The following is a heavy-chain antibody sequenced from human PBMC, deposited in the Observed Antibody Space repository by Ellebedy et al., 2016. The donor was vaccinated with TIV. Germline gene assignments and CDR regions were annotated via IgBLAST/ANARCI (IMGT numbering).Heavy chain of an antibody. CDR1: GFTFSSYW. CDR3: ARDLPSDYYDSTGTFDY. D-gene: IGHD3-22*01. J-gene: IGHJ4*01. CDR2: IHSDGSYT. V-gene: IGHV3-74*01. Sequence: PGGSLRLSCEASGFTFSSYWMHWVRQGSGKGLVWVSRIHSDGSYTNYADAVKGRFTVSRDNAKNTLYLQINSLRAEDTAVYYCARDLPSDYYDSTGTFDYWGHGTLVTVSS.